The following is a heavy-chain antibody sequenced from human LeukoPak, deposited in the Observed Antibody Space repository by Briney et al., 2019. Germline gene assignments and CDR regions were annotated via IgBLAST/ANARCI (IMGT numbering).Heavy chain of an antibody. J-gene: IGHJ4*02. CDR2: IYHSGST. CDR1: GVSIISVGYS. Sequence: PSETLSCTFAVSGVSIISVGYSWRCLRQPPGRGVEWIADIYHSGSTYYNPSLKSRVTISVDRSKNQFSLKLSSVTAADTAVYYCARASGYCSSTSCYPTLDYWGQGTLVTVSS. V-gene: IGHV4-30-2*01. D-gene: IGHD2-2*01. CDR3: ARASGYCSSTSCYPTLDY.